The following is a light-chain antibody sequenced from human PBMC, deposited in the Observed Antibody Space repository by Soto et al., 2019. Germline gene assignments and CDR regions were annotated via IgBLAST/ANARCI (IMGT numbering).Light chain of an antibody. CDR3: SSYTSATTYV. CDR1: SSDVGAYNY. CDR2: DVS. J-gene: IGLJ1*01. V-gene: IGLV2-14*03. Sequence: QSVLTQPASVSGSPGQSITISCTGTSSDVGAYNYDSWYQQHHPGEAPKLIIYDVSHRPSGVSNRFSGSKSGNTASLTISGLQTDYEADYYCSSYTSATTYVFGTGNNVTVL.